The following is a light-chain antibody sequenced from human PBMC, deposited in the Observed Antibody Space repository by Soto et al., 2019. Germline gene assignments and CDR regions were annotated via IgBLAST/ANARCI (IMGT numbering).Light chain of an antibody. Sequence: EIVLTQSPGTLSLSPGERGSLSCRASQAVSNNYLVWYQQKPGQAPRLLIYGVSIRATGIPDRFSGSGSGTDFTLTIGGLEPEDSGVYFCQQYDGSISFGGGSRVEIK. V-gene: IGKV3-20*01. CDR1: QAVSNNY. CDR2: GVS. CDR3: QQYDGSIS. J-gene: IGKJ4*01.